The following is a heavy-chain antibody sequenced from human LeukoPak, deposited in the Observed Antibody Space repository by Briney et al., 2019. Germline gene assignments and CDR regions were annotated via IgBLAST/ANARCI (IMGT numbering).Heavy chain of an antibody. D-gene: IGHD6-19*01. CDR1: GFTFSSYA. V-gene: IGHV3-23*01. CDR3: AKDRWGGVAVAPDY. J-gene: IGHJ4*02. Sequence: GGSLRLSCAASGFTFSSYAMSWVRQAPGKRLEWVSAISGSGGSTYYADSVKGRFTISRDNSKNQLYLQMNSLRAEDTAVYYCAKDRWGGVAVAPDYWGQGTLVTVSS. CDR2: ISGSGGST.